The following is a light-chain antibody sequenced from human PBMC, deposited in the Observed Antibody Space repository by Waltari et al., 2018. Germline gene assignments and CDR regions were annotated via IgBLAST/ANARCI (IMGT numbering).Light chain of an antibody. CDR2: DVT. CDR3: CSYAGNFIWV. J-gene: IGLJ3*02. Sequence: QSALTQPASVSGSLGQSFTISCTGTYRDVGTYNLVSWYQQHPGKAPKLLLFDVTARPSGVSTRFSGSKSGNTASLTISGLQAEDEADYYCCSYAGNFIWVFGGGTKLTVL. CDR1: YRDVGTYNL. V-gene: IGLV2-23*02.